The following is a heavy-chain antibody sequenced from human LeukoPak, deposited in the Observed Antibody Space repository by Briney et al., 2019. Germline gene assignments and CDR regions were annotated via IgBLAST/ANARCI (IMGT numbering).Heavy chain of an antibody. CDR3: ASGSGTYYSSYYYYGMDV. Sequence: PGGSLRLSCAASAFTFSNYAMSWVRQAPGKGLEWASGISGNGGNTYYADSVKGRFTISRDNPKNTLYLQMNSLRAEDTGVYYCASGSGTYYSSYYYYGMDVWGQGTTVTVSS. CDR2: ISGNGGNT. J-gene: IGHJ6*02. D-gene: IGHD1-26*01. CDR1: AFTFSNYA. V-gene: IGHV3-23*01.